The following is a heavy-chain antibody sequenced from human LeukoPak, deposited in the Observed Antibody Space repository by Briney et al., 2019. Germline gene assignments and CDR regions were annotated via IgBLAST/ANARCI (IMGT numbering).Heavy chain of an antibody. V-gene: IGHV4-59*08. J-gene: IGHJ3*02. D-gene: IGHD1-14*01. Sequence: SETLSLTCTVSGGSISSYYWNWIRQPPGKGLEWIGYIYYSGSTDYNPSLKSRVTISVDTSKNQFSLKLTSVTAADTAVYYCARPGTRRRDAFDIWGQGTMVSVSS. CDR2: IYYSGST. CDR1: GGSISSYY. CDR3: ARPGTRRRDAFDI.